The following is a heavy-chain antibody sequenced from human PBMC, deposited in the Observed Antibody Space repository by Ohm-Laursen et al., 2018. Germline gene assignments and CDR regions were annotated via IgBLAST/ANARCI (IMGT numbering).Heavy chain of an antibody. D-gene: IGHD1-26*01. J-gene: IGHJ4*02. V-gene: IGHV3-23*01. Sequence: SLRLSCSASGFTFSTYGMTWVRQAPGKGLEWVSAITGSGGSTYYADSVRGRFTISRDNSKNTLYLQMNSLRAEDTAVYYCAKGSGATGFDYWGQGTLVTVSS. CDR1: GFTFSTYG. CDR2: ITGSGGST. CDR3: AKGSGATGFDY.